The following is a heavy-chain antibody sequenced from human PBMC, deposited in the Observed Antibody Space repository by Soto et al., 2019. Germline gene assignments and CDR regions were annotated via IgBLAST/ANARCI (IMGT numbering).Heavy chain of an antibody. D-gene: IGHD2-2*01. CDR1: GFTFGSYA. CDR3: AKALRPSLNFFYYMDV. J-gene: IGHJ6*03. CDR2: LGGNGFTT. V-gene: IGHV3-23*01. Sequence: EVHLLESGGGLVQPGGSLRLSCVVSGFTFGSYAMSWVRQAPEKGPEWVAILGGNGFTTYYADSVNGRFTISGDKSKSTWFLQMNSLRADDTGVYYCAKALRPSLNFFYYMDVWGRGTAVTVSS.